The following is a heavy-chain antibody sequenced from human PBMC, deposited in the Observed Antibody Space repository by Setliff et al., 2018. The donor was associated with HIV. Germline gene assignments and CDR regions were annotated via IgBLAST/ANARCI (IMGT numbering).Heavy chain of an antibody. CDR1: GGTFSSYA. Sequence: ASVKVSCKASGGTFSSYAISWVRQAPGQGLEWMGGIIPVFRTANYAQKFQGRVTITRNTSISTAYMELSSLRSEDTAVYYCARNTETQYYDFWSGPWGYMDVWGKGTTVTVSS. CDR2: IIPVFRTA. CDR3: ARNTETQYYDFWSGPWGYMDV. V-gene: IGHV1-69*05. J-gene: IGHJ6*03. D-gene: IGHD3-3*01.